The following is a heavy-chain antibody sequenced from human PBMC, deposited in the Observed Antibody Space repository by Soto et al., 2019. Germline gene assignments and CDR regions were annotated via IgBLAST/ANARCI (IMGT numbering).Heavy chain of an antibody. J-gene: IGHJ6*02. Sequence: QVQLQESGPGLVKPSGTLSLTCAVSGGSVSSSNWWSWVRQPPGKGLEWIGEIYHSGSTNYNPSLMSRVTISVDKSKSQFSLELSSVTAADTAVYYCASDDITRYGMDVWGQGTTVTVSS. D-gene: IGHD1-20*01. CDR3: ASDDITRYGMDV. V-gene: IGHV4-4*02. CDR2: IYHSGST. CDR1: GGSVSSSNW.